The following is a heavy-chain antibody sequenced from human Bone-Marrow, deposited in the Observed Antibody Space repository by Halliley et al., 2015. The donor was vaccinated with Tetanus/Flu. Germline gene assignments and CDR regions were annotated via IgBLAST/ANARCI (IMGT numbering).Heavy chain of an antibody. D-gene: IGHD2-21*01. J-gene: IGHJ5*02. CDR3: ARLSTSTCYRGCWFDT. Sequence: GLIHPGDFNVNYSPSFLGQVPISVDNSNNTAYLQWNSLKASDTAIYYCARLSTSTCYRGCWFDTWGQGSHVTVSS. CDR2: IHPGDFNV. V-gene: IGHV5-51*01.